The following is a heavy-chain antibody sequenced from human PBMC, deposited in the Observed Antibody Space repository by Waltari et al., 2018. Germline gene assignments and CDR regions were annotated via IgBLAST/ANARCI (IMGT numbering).Heavy chain of an antibody. D-gene: IGHD2-15*01. J-gene: IGHJ6*02. CDR1: GGSISSSSYY. CDR3: ARSRVLGYCSGGSCYHYYYYGMDV. V-gene: IGHV4-39*01. CDR2: IDYSGST. Sequence: QLQLQESGPGLVKPSETLSLTCTVSGGSISSSSYYWGWIRQPPGKGLEWIGSIDYSGSTYYNPSLKSRVTISVDTSKNQFSLKLSSVTAADTAVYYCARSRVLGYCSGGSCYHYYYYGMDVWGQGTTVTVSS.